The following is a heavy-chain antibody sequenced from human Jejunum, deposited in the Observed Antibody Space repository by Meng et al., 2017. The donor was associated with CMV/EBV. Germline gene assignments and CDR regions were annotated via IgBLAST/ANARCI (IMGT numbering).Heavy chain of an antibody. CDR1: YA. Sequence: YAMHWVRQAPGKGLEWVALTRSDGRHSYNAESVRCRFTISRDNSKNTLYLQMNRLRAEDTAVYYCAKERRLGSTYYFDSSGYYFDNWGQGSLVTVSS. D-gene: IGHD3-22*01. V-gene: IGHV3-30*02. CDR3: AKERRLGSTYYFDSSGYYFDN. CDR2: TRSDGRHS. J-gene: IGHJ4*02.